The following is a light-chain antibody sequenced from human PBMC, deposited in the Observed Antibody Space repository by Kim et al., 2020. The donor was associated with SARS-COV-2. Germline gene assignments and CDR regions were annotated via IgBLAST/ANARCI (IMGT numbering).Light chain of an antibody. CDR3: QQCDRWPLT. V-gene: IGKV3-15*01. Sequence: VSEGQRATLSCRASQSVISNLFWYKQEPGQAPWLLIYGASTRATGIPARCSGSGSGTEFTLTISSLQSEDFAVYYCQQCDRWPLTFGGGTKVDIK. CDR2: GAS. J-gene: IGKJ4*01. CDR1: QSVISN.